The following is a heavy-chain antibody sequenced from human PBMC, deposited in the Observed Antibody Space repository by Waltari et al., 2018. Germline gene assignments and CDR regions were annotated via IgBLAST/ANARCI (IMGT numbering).Heavy chain of an antibody. CDR3: AKGVVVTTMNFYYYMDV. D-gene: IGHD2-21*02. CDR2: MYHSGST. CDR1: GASIRSYF. Sequence: QVQLQESGPGLVKSSETLSLTCTVSGASIRSYFWSWIRQSPGKGLEWIGYMYHSGSTNYGPSLKSRVTISVDTSKNQFFLKLSSVTAADTAVYYCAKGVVVTTMNFYYYMDVWGKGTPVTVSS. J-gene: IGHJ6*03. V-gene: IGHV4-59*01.